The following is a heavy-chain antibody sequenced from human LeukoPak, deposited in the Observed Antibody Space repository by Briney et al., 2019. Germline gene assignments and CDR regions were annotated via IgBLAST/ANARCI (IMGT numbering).Heavy chain of an antibody. V-gene: IGHV1-18*01. Sequence: ASVKVSCKASGYTFTSYGISWVRQASGQGLEWMGWISAYNGNTNYAQKLQGRVTMTTDTSTSTAYMELSSLRSEDTAVYYCATVGSSGWYGYFDYWGQGTLVTVSS. J-gene: IGHJ4*02. CDR1: GYTFTSYG. D-gene: IGHD6-19*01. CDR3: ATVGSSGWYGYFDY. CDR2: ISAYNGNT.